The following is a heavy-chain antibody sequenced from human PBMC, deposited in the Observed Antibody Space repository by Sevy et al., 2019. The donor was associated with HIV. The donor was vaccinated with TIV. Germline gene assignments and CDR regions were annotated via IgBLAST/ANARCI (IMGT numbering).Heavy chain of an antibody. CDR2: ISYDGAVR. D-gene: IGHD1-26*01. CDR1: GLTFRSHA. J-gene: IGHJ3*01. CDR3: AREAGYSAKNDAFAF. Sequence: GGSLRLSCAASGLTFRSHAMHWVRQAPGKGLEWVTVISYDGAVRYYGESVKGRFTVSRDNSKNTLYLQMNSLRPDYTAVYYCAREAGYSAKNDAFAFWGQGTMVTVSS. V-gene: IGHV3-30-3*01.